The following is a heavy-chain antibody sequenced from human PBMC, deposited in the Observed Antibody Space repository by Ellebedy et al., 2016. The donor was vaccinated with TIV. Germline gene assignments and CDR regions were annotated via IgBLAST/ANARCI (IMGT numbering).Heavy chain of an antibody. CDR3: AREDSTTGTVDY. Sequence: SQTLSLTCAISGDSVSSNNAAWTWLRQSPSRGLEWLGRTYYRSKWYNNYAVFVKSRIAINADTSKNQFSLQLNSVTPEDTAVYYCAREDSTTGTVDYWGQGTLVTVSS. J-gene: IGHJ4*02. CDR2: TYYRSKWYN. CDR1: GDSVSSNNAA. V-gene: IGHV6-1*01. D-gene: IGHD1-1*01.